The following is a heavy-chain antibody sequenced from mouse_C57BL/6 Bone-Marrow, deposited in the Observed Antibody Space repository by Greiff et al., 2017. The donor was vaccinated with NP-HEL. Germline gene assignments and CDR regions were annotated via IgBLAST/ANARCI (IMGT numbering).Heavy chain of an antibody. CDR3: ALYYYGAMDY. CDR1: GYTFTSYW. V-gene: IGHV1-69*01. CDR2: IDPSDSYT. J-gene: IGHJ4*01. D-gene: IGHD1-1*01. Sequence: QVQLKESGAELARPGASVKLSCKASGYTFTSYWMHWVKQRPGQGLEWIGEIDPSDSYTNYNQKFKGKSTLTVDKSSSTAYMQLSSLTSEDSAVYYCALYYYGAMDYWGQGTSVTVSS.